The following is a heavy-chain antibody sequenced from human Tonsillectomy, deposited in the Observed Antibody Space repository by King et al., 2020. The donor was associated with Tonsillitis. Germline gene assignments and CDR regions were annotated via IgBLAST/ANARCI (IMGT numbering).Heavy chain of an antibody. D-gene: IGHD1-26*01. J-gene: IGHJ4*02. CDR3: AREGYTGQWELPYFDY. V-gene: IGHV3-7*01. CDR1: GFTLSSYW. CDR2: IKQDGSEK. Sequence: VQLVESGGGLVQPGGSLRLSCAASGFTLSSYWMSWVRQAPGKGLEWVANIKQDGSEKYYVDSVKGRFTISRDNAKNSLYLQMNSLRDEDTAVYYCAREGYTGQWELPYFDYWGQGTLVTVSS.